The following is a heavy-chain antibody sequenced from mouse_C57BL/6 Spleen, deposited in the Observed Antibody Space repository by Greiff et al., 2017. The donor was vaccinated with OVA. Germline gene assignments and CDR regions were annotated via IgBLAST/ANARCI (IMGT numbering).Heavy chain of an antibody. D-gene: IGHD2-4*01. CDR2: ISDGGSYT. Sequence: EVMLVESGGGLVKPGGSLKLSCAASGFTFSSYAMSWVRQTPEKRLEWVATISDGGSYTYYPDNVKGRFTISRDNAKNNLYLQMGHLKSEDTAMYYSARDSDDYDVGAMDYWGQGTSVTVSS. CDR1: GFTFSSYA. J-gene: IGHJ4*01. CDR3: ARDSDDYDVGAMDY. V-gene: IGHV5-4*01.